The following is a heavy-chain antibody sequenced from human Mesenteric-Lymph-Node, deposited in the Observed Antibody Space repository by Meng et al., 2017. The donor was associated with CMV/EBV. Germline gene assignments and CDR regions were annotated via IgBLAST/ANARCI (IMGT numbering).Heavy chain of an antibody. V-gene: IGHV3-33*01. CDR1: GFTFSSYG. CDR2: IWYDGSNK. J-gene: IGHJ4*02. CDR3: ARGGLGELLPSYYFDY. Sequence: GFTFSSYGMNWCRQAPGKGLEWVAVIWYDGSNKYYADSVKGRFTISRDNSKNTLYLQMNSLRAEDTAVYYCARGGLGELLPSYYFDYWGQGTLVTVSS. D-gene: IGHD3-10*01.